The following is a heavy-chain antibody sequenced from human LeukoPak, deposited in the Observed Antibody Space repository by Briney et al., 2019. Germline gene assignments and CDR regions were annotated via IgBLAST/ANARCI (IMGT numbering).Heavy chain of an antibody. CDR3: AREVYSSGWSSFDY. Sequence: GESLKISCAASGFTFSSYWMHWVRQAPGKGLVWVSRINSDGSSTIHADSVKGRFTISRDNAKNTLYLQMNGLRAEDTAVYYCAREVYSSGWSSFDYWGQGTLVTVSS. J-gene: IGHJ4*02. CDR2: INSDGSST. V-gene: IGHV3-74*01. D-gene: IGHD6-19*01. CDR1: GFTFSSYW.